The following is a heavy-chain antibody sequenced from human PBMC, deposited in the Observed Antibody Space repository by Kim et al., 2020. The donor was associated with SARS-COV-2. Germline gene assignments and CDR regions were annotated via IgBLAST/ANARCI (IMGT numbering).Heavy chain of an antibody. CDR3: ARMVTYYYDSSGPTGYGMDV. CDR1: GFTFSSYD. Sequence: GGSLRLSCAASGFTFSSYDMHWVRQATGKGLEWVSAIGTAGDTYYPGSVKGRFTISRENAKNSLYLQMHSLRAGDTAVYYCARMVTYYYDSSGPTGYGMDVWGQGTTVTGSS. V-gene: IGHV3-13*01. D-gene: IGHD3-22*01. CDR2: IGTAGDT. J-gene: IGHJ6*02.